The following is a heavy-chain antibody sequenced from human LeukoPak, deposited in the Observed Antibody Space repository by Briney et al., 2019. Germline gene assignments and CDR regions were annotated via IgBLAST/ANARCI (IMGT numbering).Heavy chain of an antibody. V-gene: IGHV3-33*05. CDR2: VSYDGSIQ. J-gene: IGHJ4*02. CDR1: GFSFTDYV. D-gene: IGHD3-10*01. Sequence: PGASLRLSCAMSGFSFTDYVIHWVRQAPGKGLEWVAVVSYDGSIQYYADSVKGRFTISGDNSKNTVYLQMNSLRAEDTAVYYCAKETYHHYGSGSYSDYWGQGTLVTVSS. CDR3: AKETYHHYGSGSYSDY.